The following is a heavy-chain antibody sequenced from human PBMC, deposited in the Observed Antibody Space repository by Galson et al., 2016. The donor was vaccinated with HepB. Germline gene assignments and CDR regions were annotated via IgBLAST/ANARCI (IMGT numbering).Heavy chain of an antibody. Sequence: SLRLSCAASGFTVSDYAMHWVRQAPGKGLEWIAIIWYDGSKKFYADSVKGRFTISRDNSNDTLSLQMHSLRAEDTAMYYCARDEGWILSHYYFDYWGQGSLVTVSS. V-gene: IGHV3-33*01. D-gene: IGHD5-12*01. CDR2: IWYDGSKK. J-gene: IGHJ4*02. CDR3: ARDEGWILSHYYFDY. CDR1: GFTVSDYA.